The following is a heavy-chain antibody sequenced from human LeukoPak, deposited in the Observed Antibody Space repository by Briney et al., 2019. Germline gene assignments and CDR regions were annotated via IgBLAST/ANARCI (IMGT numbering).Heavy chain of an antibody. CDR2: IYTSGST. D-gene: IGHD6-13*01. CDR1: GGSISSYY. Sequence: SETLSLTCTVSGGSISSYYWSWILQPAGKGLEWIGRIYTSGSTNYNPSLKSRVTMSVDTSKNQFSLKLSSVTAADTAVYYCARDGPYSSSWYGPQPSNWFDPWGQGTLVTVSS. CDR3: ARDGPYSSSWYGPQPSNWFDP. J-gene: IGHJ5*02. V-gene: IGHV4-4*07.